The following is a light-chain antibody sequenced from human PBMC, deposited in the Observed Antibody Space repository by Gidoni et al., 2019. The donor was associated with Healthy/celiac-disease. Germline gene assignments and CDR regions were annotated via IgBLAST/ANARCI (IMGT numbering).Light chain of an antibody. V-gene: IGKV4-1*01. CDR1: QSVLYSSNNKNY. CDR3: QQYFNTPLT. J-gene: IGKJ4*01. CDR2: WAS. Sequence: DIVMTQSPDSLAVSLGERATINCKSSQSVLYSSNNKNYLAWYQQKPGQPTKLLIYWASTRESGVPDRLSGSGSGTDFTLTISSLQAEDVAVYYCQQYFNTPLTFGGGTKVEIK.